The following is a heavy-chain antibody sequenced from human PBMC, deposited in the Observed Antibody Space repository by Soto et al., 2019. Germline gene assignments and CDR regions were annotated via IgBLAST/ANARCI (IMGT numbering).Heavy chain of an antibody. V-gene: IGHV3-23*01. CDR3: GRDPDGDYGGAFDM. J-gene: IGHJ3*02. CDR2: IRGSGSGT. Sequence: EVQLLESGGDLVQTGGSLSLSCAASGFTFSNYAMMWVRQAPGRGPEWVSAIRGSGSGTDYADSVRGRFTISRDNSKNTLYLHMTRLRADDSAVYYCGRDPDGDYGGAFDMWGQGTMVTVSS. D-gene: IGHD4-17*01. CDR1: GFTFSNYA.